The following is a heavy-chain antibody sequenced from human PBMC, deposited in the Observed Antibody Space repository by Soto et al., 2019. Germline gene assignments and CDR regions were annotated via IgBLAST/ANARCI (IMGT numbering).Heavy chain of an antibody. CDR3: ARHAYSSSWTPVDY. CDR2: IYYSGST. V-gene: IGHV4-59*08. D-gene: IGHD6-13*01. Sequence: SETLSLTCTVSGGSISSYYWSWIRQPPGKGLEWIGYIYYSGSTNYNPSLKSRVTISVDTSKNQFSLKLSSVTAADTAVYYCARHAYSSSWTPVDYWGQGTLVTVSS. J-gene: IGHJ4*02. CDR1: GGSISSYY.